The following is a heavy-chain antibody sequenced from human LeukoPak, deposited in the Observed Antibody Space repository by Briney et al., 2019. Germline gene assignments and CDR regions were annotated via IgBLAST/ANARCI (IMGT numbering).Heavy chain of an antibody. CDR2: SRNKANSYTT. CDR3: ARGGYDYFDY. J-gene: IGHJ4*02. D-gene: IGHD6-25*01. V-gene: IGHV3-72*01. CDR1: GFILSDHY. Sequence: PGGSLRLSCAASGFILSDHYMDWVRQAPGKGLEWVARSRNKANSYTTQYATSVTGRFVVSRDEPKNSLYLQMNSLKTEDTAVYYCARGGYDYFDYWGQGTLVTVSS.